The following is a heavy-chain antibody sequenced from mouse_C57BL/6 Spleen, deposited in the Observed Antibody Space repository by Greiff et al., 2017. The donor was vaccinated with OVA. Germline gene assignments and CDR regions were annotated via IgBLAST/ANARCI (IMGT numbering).Heavy chain of an antibody. D-gene: IGHD1-1*01. J-gene: IGHJ1*03. CDR2: INYDGSST. CDR1: GFTFSDYY. CDR3: ARSLYYYGSSWYFDV. Sequence: EVKLMESEGGLVQPGRSMKLSCTASGFTFSDYYMAWVRQVPEKGLEWVANINYDGSSTYYLDSLKSRFIISRDNAKNILYLQMSSLKSEDTATYYCARSLYYYGSSWYFDVWGTGTTVTVSS. V-gene: IGHV5-16*01.